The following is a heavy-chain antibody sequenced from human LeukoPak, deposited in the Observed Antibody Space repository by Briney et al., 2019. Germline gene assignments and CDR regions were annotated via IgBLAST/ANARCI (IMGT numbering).Heavy chain of an antibody. CDR2: IYYSGST. D-gene: IGHD1-26*01. CDR1: GGSISSSSYY. Sequence: PSETLSLTCTVSGGSISSSSYYWGWIRQPPGKGLEWIGSIYYSGSTYYNPSLKGRVTISVDTSKNQFSLKLSSVTAADTAVYYCAREVWELVVYFDYWGQGTLVTVSS. CDR3: AREVWELVVYFDY. J-gene: IGHJ4*02. V-gene: IGHV4-39*02.